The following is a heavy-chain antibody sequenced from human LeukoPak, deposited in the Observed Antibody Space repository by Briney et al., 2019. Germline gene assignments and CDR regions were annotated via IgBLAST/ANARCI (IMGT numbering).Heavy chain of an antibody. CDR3: ARDYGGNIRGYFDY. CDR2: IYSGGST. D-gene: IGHD4-23*01. J-gene: IGHJ4*02. CDR1: GFTVSSTY. Sequence: GGSLRFSCAASGFTVSSTYMSWVRQAPGKGLEWVSVIYSGGSTYYADSVEGRFTISRDNSKNTLYLQMNSLRVEDTAVYYCARDYGGNIRGYFDYWGQGTLVTVSS. V-gene: IGHV3-66*01.